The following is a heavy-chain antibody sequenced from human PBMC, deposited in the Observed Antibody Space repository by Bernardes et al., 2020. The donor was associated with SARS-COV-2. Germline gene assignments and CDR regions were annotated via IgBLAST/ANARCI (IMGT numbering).Heavy chain of an antibody. CDR1: GFTFSSYW. D-gene: IGHD3-3*01. V-gene: IGHV3-74*01. CDR3: ARGNDFWSDQIKNYYYYYMDV. CDR2: INSDGSST. Sequence: GSLRLSCAASGFTFSSYWMHWVRQAPGKGLVWVSRINSDGSSTSYADSVKGRFTISRDNAKNTLYMQMNSLRAEDTAVYYCARGNDFWSDQIKNYYYYYMDVSGKGTTVT. J-gene: IGHJ6*03.